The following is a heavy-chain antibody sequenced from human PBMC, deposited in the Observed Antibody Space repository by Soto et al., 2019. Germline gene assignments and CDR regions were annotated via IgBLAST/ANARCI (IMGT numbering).Heavy chain of an antibody. CDR2: INHTGGS. CDR1: GGSFSGYY. Sequence: ETLSLTCAVSGGSFSGYYWSWVRQTPGKGLEWIGDINHTGGSNYNPSLKSRVMISVDTAKTQFSLNVTSVTAADTAVYYCAREVGYYSATRRNLYFDYWGPGTLVTVSS. CDR3: AREVGYYSATRRNLYFDY. D-gene: IGHD2-2*01. V-gene: IGHV4-34*01. J-gene: IGHJ4*02.